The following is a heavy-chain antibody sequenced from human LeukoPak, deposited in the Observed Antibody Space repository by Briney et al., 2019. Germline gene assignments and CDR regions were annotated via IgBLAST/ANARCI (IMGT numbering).Heavy chain of an antibody. V-gene: IGHV3-20*04. CDR3: ARASCSSTSCYRKY. Sequence: GGSLRLSCAASGFTFDDYGMSWVRQAPGKGLEWVSGINWNGGSTGYADSVKGRFTISRDNAKNSLYLQMNSLRAEDTALYYCARASCSSTSCYRKYWGQGTLVTVSS. D-gene: IGHD2-2*01. CDR1: GFTFDDYG. CDR2: INWNGGST. J-gene: IGHJ4*02.